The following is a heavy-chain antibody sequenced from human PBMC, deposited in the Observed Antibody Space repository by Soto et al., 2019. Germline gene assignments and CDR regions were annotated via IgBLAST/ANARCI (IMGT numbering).Heavy chain of an antibody. CDR1: GGSISSGGYS. J-gene: IGHJ5*01. V-gene: IGHV4-30-2*01. CDR2: IYHSGST. CDR3: ARVPEP. Sequence: PSETLSLTCAVSGGSISSGGYSWSWIRQPPGKGLEWIGYIYHSGSTYYNPSLKSRVTISVDRSKNQFSLKLSSVTAADTTVYYCARVPEPWGQETLLPVSS.